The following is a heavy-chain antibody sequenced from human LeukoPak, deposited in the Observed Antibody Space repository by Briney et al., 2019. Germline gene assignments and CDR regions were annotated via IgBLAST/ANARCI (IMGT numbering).Heavy chain of an antibody. V-gene: IGHV3-43*01. CDR2: ISWDGGST. CDR1: GFTSDDYT. J-gene: IGHJ6*02. D-gene: IGHD1-26*01. Sequence: PGGSLRLSCAASGFTSDDYTMHWVRQAPGKGLEWVSLISWDGGSTYYADSVKGRFTISRDNSKNSLYLQMNSQRTEDTALYYCAKDSGSYLYYYYGMDVWGQGTTVTVSS. CDR3: AKDSGSYLYYYYGMDV.